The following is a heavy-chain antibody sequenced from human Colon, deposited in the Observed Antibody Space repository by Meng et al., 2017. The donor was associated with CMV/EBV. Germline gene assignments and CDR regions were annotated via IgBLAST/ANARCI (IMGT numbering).Heavy chain of an antibody. CDR3: ARDSSSWFYYYYGMDV. J-gene: IGHJ6*02. V-gene: IGHV1-18*01. Sequence: YTFSNFGLSWVRQAPGQGLEWMGWISAYNGNTNSAQKFQGRVTMTTDRSTTTAYMELRSLRADDTAVYYCARDSSSWFYYYYGMDVWGQGTTVTVSS. CDR2: ISAYNGNT. CDR1: YTFSNFG. D-gene: IGHD6-13*01.